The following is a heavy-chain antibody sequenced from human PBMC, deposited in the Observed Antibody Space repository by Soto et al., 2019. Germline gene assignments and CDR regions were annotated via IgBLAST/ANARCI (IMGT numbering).Heavy chain of an antibody. CDR3: ARDYYDSTHWFDP. D-gene: IGHD3-22*01. CDR1: GGSISSGGYY. CDR2: IYYSGST. Sequence: QVQLQESGPGLVKPSQTLSLTCTVSGGSISSGGYYWSWIRQHPGKGLEWIGYIYYSGSTYYNPSLKSRVTISVDTSKNQFSLKLSSVTAADTAVCYCARDYYDSTHWFDPWGQGTLVTVSS. J-gene: IGHJ5*02. V-gene: IGHV4-31*03.